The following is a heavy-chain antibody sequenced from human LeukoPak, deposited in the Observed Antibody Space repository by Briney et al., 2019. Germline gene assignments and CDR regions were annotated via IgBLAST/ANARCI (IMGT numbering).Heavy chain of an antibody. CDR1: GFSLTTRGVG. Sequence: ESGPTLVNPTQTLTLTCTFSGFSLTTRGVGVGWIRQPPGKALEWLALIYWNDDKRCSPSLKSRLTITKDTSKNPVVLTMTNMDPVDTATYYCARAISDYYESSGYYGGFDFWGQGTLVTVSS. CDR3: ARAISDYYESSGYYGGFDF. V-gene: IGHV2-5*01. CDR2: IYWNDDK. J-gene: IGHJ4*02. D-gene: IGHD3-22*01.